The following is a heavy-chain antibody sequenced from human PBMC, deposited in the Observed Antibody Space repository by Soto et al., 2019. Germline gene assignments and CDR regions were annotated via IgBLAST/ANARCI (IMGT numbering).Heavy chain of an antibody. V-gene: IGHV3-23*01. Sequence: EVQLLESGGGLVQPGGSLRLSCAASGFTFSSCAMGWVRQAPGKGLEWVSDIIDSGASTYYADSVKGRFTISRDNXXSTLYLQMNSLRAEDTALYYCAKGRSYYYYSGVDVWGQGTTVTVSS. J-gene: IGHJ6*02. CDR2: IIDSGAST. CDR3: AKGRSYYYYSGVDV. CDR1: GFTFSSCA.